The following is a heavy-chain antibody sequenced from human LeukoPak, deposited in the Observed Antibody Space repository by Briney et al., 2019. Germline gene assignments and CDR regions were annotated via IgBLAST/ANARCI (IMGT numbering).Heavy chain of an antibody. Sequence: SGTLSLTCAVSGGSISSSNWWSWVRPPPGKGLEWIGEIYHSGSTNYNPSLKSRVTISVDKSKNQFSLKLSSVTAADTAVYYCARVPGYSSSWSFDSWGQGTLVTVSS. J-gene: IGHJ4*02. CDR1: GGSISSSNW. V-gene: IGHV4-4*02. D-gene: IGHD6-13*01. CDR2: IYHSGST. CDR3: ARVPGYSSSWSFDS.